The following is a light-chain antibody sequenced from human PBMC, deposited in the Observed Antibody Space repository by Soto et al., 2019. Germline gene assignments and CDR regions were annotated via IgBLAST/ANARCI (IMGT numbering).Light chain of an antibody. CDR2: DAS. CDR1: QSISSW. Sequence: DIQMTQSPSTLSASVGDRVTITCRASQSISSWLAWYQQKPGKAPKLLIYDASSLESGVPSRFSGSGSGTEFTLTISSLQPDDFATYYGQHYNSYSPTFGQGTKVEIK. J-gene: IGKJ1*01. V-gene: IGKV1-5*01. CDR3: QHYNSYSPT.